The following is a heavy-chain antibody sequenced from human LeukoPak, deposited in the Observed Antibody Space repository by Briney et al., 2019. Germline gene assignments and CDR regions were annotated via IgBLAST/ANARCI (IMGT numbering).Heavy chain of an antibody. CDR1: GFTFSDHY. Sequence: GGSLRLPCAASGFTFSDHYMDWVRQAPGKGLEWVGRTRKKANSYTTEYAASVKGRFTISRDDPKNSLYLQMNSLKTEDTAVYYCTRVRGEAVVDYWGQGTLVTVSS. D-gene: IGHD2-15*01. CDR2: TRKKANSYTT. V-gene: IGHV3-72*01. CDR3: TRVRGEAVVDY. J-gene: IGHJ4*02.